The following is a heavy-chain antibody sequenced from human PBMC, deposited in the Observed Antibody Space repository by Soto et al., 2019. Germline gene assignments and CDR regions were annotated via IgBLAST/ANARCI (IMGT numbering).Heavy chain of an antibody. CDR3: ARGSSNPAYFDY. CDR2: IYSGGST. Sequence: GSLRLSCAASGFTVSSNYMSWVRQAPGKGLEWVSVIYSGGSTYYADSVKGRFTISRDNSKNTLYLQMNSLRAEDTAVYYCARGSSNPAYFDYWGQGTLVTVSS. V-gene: IGHV3-53*01. CDR1: GFTVSSNY. J-gene: IGHJ4*02. D-gene: IGHD2-15*01.